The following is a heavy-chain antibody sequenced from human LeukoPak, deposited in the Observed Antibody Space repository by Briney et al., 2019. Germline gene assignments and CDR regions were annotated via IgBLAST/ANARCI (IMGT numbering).Heavy chain of an antibody. CDR3: AREPYSGSAILYYFDY. J-gene: IGHJ4*02. CDR2: IRQDGSEA. CDR1: GFTFSSYW. Sequence: GGSLRLSCAASGFTFSSYWMSWVRQAPGKGLEWVANIRQDGSEAFYVDSVKGRFTISRDSAKNSLYLQVNSLRAEDTAVYYCAREPYSGSAILYYFDYWGQGTLVTVSS. D-gene: IGHD3-10*01. V-gene: IGHV3-7*01.